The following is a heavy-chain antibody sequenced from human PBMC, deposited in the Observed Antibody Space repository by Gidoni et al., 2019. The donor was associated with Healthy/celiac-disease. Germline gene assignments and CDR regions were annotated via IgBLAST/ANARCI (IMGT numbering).Heavy chain of an antibody. CDR2: IIPIFGTA. J-gene: IGHJ6*02. V-gene: IGHV1-69*01. D-gene: IGHD2-15*01. Sequence: QVQLVQSGAEVKKPGSSVKVSCKASGGTFSSYAISWVRKAPGHGLEWMGGIIPIFGTANYAQKFQGRVTITADESTSTAYMELSSLRSEDTAVYYCASWYCSGGSCYSGINYYGMDVWGQGTTVTVSS. CDR3: ASWYCSGGSCYSGINYYGMDV. CDR1: GGTFSSYA.